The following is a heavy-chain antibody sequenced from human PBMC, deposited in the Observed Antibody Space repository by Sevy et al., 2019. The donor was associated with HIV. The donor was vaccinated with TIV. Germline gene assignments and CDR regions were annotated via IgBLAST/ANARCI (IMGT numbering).Heavy chain of an antibody. CDR1: GFAFSSYT. Sequence: GGSLRLSCAASGFAFSSYTMNWVRQAPGKGLEWVSSISSSSDYIYYADSVRGRFTISRDNAKKSLYLQMNSLRAEDTAVYYCARDGLGSGTSQNWFDPWAREPWSPSPQ. CDR3: ARDGLGSGTSQNWFDP. J-gene: IGHJ5*02. D-gene: IGHD3-10*01. V-gene: IGHV3-21*01. CDR2: ISSSSDYI.